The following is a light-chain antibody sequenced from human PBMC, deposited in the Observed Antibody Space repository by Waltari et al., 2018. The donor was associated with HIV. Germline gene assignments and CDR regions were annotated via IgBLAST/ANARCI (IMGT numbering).Light chain of an antibody. CDR1: KLGDKY. CDR3: QAWDGSTVV. Sequence: SYELTQPPSVSVSPGQTASITSSGDKLGDKYACWYQQKPGQSPVLVIYQDSERPSGIPERFSGSNSGNTATLTISGTQTMDEADYYCQAWDGSTVVFGGGTKLTVL. J-gene: IGLJ2*01. V-gene: IGLV3-1*01. CDR2: QDS.